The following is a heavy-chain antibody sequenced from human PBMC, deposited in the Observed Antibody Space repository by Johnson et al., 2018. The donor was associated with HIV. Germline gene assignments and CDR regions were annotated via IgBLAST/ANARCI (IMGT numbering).Heavy chain of an antibody. CDR1: GFTVSSNY. CDR3: ARAPRPDAFDI. CDR2: LYSGGGRT. J-gene: IGHJ3*02. Sequence: VQLVESGGGLVQPGGSLRRSCAASGFTVSSNYMNWVRQAPGKGLERVALLYSGGGRTGYADSVKGRFTISRDNAKNSLYLQMNSLRAEDTALYYCARAPRPDAFDIWGQGTMVTVSS. V-gene: IGHV3-20*04.